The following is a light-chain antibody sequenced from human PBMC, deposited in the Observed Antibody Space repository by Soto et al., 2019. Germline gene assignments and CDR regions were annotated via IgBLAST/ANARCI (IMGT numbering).Light chain of an antibody. V-gene: IGKV1-39*01. CDR1: QSVSGW. CDR2: AAS. J-gene: IGKJ5*01. Sequence: DIQMSLSPSTLSASVGDTVTVTCRASQSVSGWLAWYQQKPGKAPTLLIYAASSLQSGGPSRFSGCGSGTDFTLTISSLQPEEFATYYCQQSYRPPPITFGQGTRLENK. CDR3: QQSYRPPPIT.